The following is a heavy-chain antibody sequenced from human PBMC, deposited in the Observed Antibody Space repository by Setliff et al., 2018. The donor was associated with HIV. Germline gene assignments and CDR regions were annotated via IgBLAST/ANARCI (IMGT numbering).Heavy chain of an antibody. D-gene: IGHD6-19*01. CDR1: GGSISSGDYY. CDR3: ASVQVDSSGPFDY. Sequence: SETLSLTCTVSGGSISSGDYYWSWIRQPPGKGLEWIGYIYYSGSTYYNPSLKSRVTISVDTSKNQFSLKLNSVTAADTAVYYCASVQVDSSGPFDYWGQGTLVTVSS. J-gene: IGHJ4*02. CDR2: IYYSGST. V-gene: IGHV4-30-4*08.